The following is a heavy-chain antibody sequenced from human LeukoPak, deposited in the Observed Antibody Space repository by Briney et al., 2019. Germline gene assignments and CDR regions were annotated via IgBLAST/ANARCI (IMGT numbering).Heavy chain of an antibody. D-gene: IGHD3-16*01. Sequence: GGSLRLSCAASGFTFSSYAMSWVRQAPGKGLEWVSVMSGSGDSTYYADSVKGRFTISRDNPNNTLYLQMHSLRAEDTAVYYCAREISRFGIWGQGTLVTVSS. J-gene: IGHJ4*02. CDR1: GFTFSSYA. CDR3: AREISRFGI. CDR2: MSGSGDST. V-gene: IGHV3-23*01.